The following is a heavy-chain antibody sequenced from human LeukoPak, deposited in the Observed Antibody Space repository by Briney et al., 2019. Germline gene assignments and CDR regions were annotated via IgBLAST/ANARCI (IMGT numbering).Heavy chain of an antibody. J-gene: IGHJ6*02. CDR3: ARGGRYDSSGPYYYYGMDV. Sequence: PSQTLSLTCTVSGGSISSGGYSWSWIRQPPGKGLEWIGYIYHSGSTYYNPSLKSRVTISVDRFKNQFSLKLSSVTAADTAVYYCARGGRYDSSGPYYYYGMDVWGQGTTVTVSS. CDR2: IYHSGST. CDR1: GGSISSGGYS. D-gene: IGHD3-22*01. V-gene: IGHV4-30-2*01.